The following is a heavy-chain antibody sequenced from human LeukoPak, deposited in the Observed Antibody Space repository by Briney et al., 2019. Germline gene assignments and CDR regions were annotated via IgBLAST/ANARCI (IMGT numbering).Heavy chain of an antibody. J-gene: IGHJ5*02. CDR2: INSDGSGT. CDR1: GFTFSSFW. D-gene: IGHD6-19*01. V-gene: IGHV3-74*01. Sequence: GGSLRLSCAASGFTFSSFWMHWVRQAPGKGLVWVSRINSDGSGTDYADSVKGRFTISRDNAKNTLYLQMNSLRAEDAAVYYCARESSGWYVYNWFDPWGQGTLVTVSS. CDR3: ARESSGWYVYNWFDP.